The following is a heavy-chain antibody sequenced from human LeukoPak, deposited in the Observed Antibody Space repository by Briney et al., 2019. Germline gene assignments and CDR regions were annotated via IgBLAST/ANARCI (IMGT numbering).Heavy chain of an antibody. CDR1: GFTVSSNY. CDR3: AKDVAGKGNYFDY. Sequence: GGSLRLSCAASGFTVSSNYMSWVRQAPGKGLEWVSVIYSGGSTYYADSVKGRFTISRDNSKNTLYLQMNSLRAEDTAVYYCAKDVAGKGNYFDYWGQGTLVTVSS. J-gene: IGHJ4*02. CDR2: IYSGGST. D-gene: IGHD6-19*01. V-gene: IGHV3-53*01.